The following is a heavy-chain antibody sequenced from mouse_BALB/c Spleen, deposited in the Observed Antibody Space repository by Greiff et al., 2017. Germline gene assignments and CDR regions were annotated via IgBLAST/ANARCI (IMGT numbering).Heavy chain of an antibody. J-gene: IGHJ1*01. D-gene: IGHD1-1*01. CDR3: AKKDYYGSSYWYFDV. CDR2: IWRGGST. Sequence: QVQLKQSGPSLVQPSQSLSITCTVSGFSLTSYGVHWVRQSPGKGLEWLGVIWRGGSTDYNAAFMSRLSITKDNSKSQVFFKMNSLQADDTAIYYCAKKDYYGSSYWYFDVWGAGTTVTVSS. V-gene: IGHV2-5-1*01. CDR1: GFSLTSYG.